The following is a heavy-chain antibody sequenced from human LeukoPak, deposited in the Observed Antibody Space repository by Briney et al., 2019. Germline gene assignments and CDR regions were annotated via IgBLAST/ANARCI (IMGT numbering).Heavy chain of an antibody. CDR1: GGSISSYY. V-gene: IGHV4-59*08. CDR2: IYDSGST. J-gene: IGHJ4*02. Sequence: SETLSLTCTVSGGSISSYYWSWIRQPPGKGLEWIGYIYDSGSTNYNPSLKSRVTISVDTSKNQFSLKLSSVTAADTAVYYCARHDNILTGYYIGYFDYWGQGTPVTVSS. CDR3: ARHDNILTGYYIGYFDY. D-gene: IGHD3-9*01.